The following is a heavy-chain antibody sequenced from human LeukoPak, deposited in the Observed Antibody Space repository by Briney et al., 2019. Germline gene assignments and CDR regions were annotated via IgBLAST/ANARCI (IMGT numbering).Heavy chain of an antibody. V-gene: IGHV3-74*01. Sequence: PGGSLRLSCAASGFSFSSDWMHWVRQAPGKGLVWVSRISSDGRSTGYADSVKGRFTISRDNAKNTLYLQMNSLRAEDTAVYYCGRALYRGFDYWGQGTLVTVSS. J-gene: IGHJ4*02. CDR1: GFSFSSDW. D-gene: IGHD1-26*01. CDR2: ISSDGRST. CDR3: GRALYRGFDY.